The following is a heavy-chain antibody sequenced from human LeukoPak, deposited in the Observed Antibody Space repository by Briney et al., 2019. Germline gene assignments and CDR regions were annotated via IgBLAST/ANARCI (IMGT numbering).Heavy chain of an antibody. V-gene: IGHV3-30*03. D-gene: IGHD3-22*01. CDR3: ARPGYDSSGYFIDAFDI. CDR1: GFTFSSYG. J-gene: IGHJ3*02. Sequence: PGRSLRLSCAASGFTFSSYGMHWVRQAPGKGLEWVAVISYDGSNKYYADSVKGRFTISRDNSKNTLYLQMNSLRAEDTAVYYCARPGYDSSGYFIDAFDIWGQGTMVTVSS. CDR2: ISYDGSNK.